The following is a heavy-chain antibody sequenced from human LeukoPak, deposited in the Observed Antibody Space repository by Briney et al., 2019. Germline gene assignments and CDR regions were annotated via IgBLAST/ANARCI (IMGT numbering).Heavy chain of an antibody. D-gene: IGHD3-3*01. CDR2: IYYSGHT. V-gene: IGHV4-39*01. J-gene: IGHJ5*02. Sequence: SETLSLTCIVSGGSISSSSYYRGWIRQPPGKGLEWIGSIYYSGHTYYNPSLKSRVTISVDTSKNQFSLKLNSVTAADTSMYYCARRDYDLYWFDPWGQGTLVTVSS. CDR3: ARRDYDLYWFDP. CDR1: GGSISSSSYY.